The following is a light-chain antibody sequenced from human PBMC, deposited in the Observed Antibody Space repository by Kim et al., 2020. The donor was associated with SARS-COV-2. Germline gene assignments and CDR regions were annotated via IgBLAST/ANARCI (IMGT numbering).Light chain of an antibody. J-gene: IGKJ1*01. CDR2: AAS. Sequence: ASVGDRVTLTRRARQGISNYLAWYQQKPGKVPQLLIYAASALQSGVPSRFSGSGSGTDFTLTISSLQPEDVATYYCQKYNSAPQTFGEGTKVDIK. CDR1: QGISNY. V-gene: IGKV1-27*01. CDR3: QKYNSAPQT.